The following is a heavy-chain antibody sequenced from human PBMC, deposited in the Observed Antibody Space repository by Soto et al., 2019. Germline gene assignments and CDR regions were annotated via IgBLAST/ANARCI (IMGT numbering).Heavy chain of an antibody. CDR3: AKGSSGYRPYYFDY. D-gene: IGHD3-22*01. Sequence: GGSLRLSCAAPGFTFGTYAMSWVSRAPGKGLEWVSAISGSGGSTYYADSVKGRFTISRDNSKTTLYLQMNSLRADDAAVYYCAKGSSGYRPYYFDYWGQGSLVTVSS. J-gene: IGHJ4*02. CDR1: GFTFGTYA. V-gene: IGHV3-23*01. CDR2: ISGSGGST.